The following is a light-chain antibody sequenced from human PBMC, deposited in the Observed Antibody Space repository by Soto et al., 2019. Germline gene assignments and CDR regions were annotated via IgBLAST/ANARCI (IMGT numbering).Light chain of an antibody. V-gene: IGKV3-20*01. CDR1: QSVTRSH. CDR3: QQYGSTEDT. J-gene: IGKJ2*01. CDR2: GAS. Sequence: EIVLTQSPGSLSLSPRERATLSCSASQSVTRSHLAWYQQKPGQAPRLLIYGASRRATGIQDRFSGSGSGTNVILSISRLEPEDSAMSYCQQYGSTEDTCGQGTKAEI.